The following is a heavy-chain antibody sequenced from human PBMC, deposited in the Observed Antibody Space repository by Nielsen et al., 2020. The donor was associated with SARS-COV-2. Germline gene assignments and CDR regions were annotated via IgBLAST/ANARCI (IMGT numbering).Heavy chain of an antibody. CDR1: AFTFSTYW. J-gene: IGHJ6*02. CDR2: ISGSGGST. D-gene: IGHD4-17*01. CDR3: AKDDYAGYYGMDV. V-gene: IGHV3-23*01. Sequence: GESLKISCAASAFTFSTYWMHWVRQAPGKGLEWVSAISGSGGSTYYADSVKGRFTISRDNSKNTLYLQMNSLRAEDTAVYYCAKDDYAGYYGMDVWGQGTTVTVSS.